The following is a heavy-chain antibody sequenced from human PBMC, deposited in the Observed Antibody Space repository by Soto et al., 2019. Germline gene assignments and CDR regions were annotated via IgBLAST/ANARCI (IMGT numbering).Heavy chain of an antibody. V-gene: IGHV4-30-4*01. Sequence: PSVTLSLPCTVSGGSIRNGDYYWSCIRQPPGKGLEWIGYIYYSGSTYYNPSLKSRVTISVDTSKNQFSLKLSSVTAADTAVYYCARAPLTGFGPWYYFDYWGQGTLVTVSS. CDR1: GGSIRNGDYY. J-gene: IGHJ4*02. CDR3: ARAPLTGFGPWYYFDY. D-gene: IGHD3-10*01. CDR2: IYYSGST.